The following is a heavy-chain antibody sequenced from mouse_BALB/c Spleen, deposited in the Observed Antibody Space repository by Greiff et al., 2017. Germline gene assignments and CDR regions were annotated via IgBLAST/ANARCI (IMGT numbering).Heavy chain of an antibody. CDR3: ARHGDGDY. CDR2: ISSGGSYT. J-gene: IGHJ2*01. V-gene: IGHV5-6*02. Sequence: DVKLVESGGDLVKPGGSLKLSCAASGFTFSSYGMSWVRQTPDKRLEWVATISSGGSYTYYPDSVKGRFTISRDNAKNTLYLQMSSLKSEDTAMYYCARHGDGDYWGQGTTLTVSS. D-gene: IGHD1-2*01. CDR1: GFTFSSYG.